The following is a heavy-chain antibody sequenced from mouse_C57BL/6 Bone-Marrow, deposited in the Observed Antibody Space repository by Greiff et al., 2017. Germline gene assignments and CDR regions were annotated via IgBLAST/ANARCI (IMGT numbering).Heavy chain of an antibody. J-gene: IGHJ2*01. V-gene: IGHV7-1*01. Sequence: EVKVVESGGGLVQSGRSLRLSCATSGFTFSDFYMEWVRQAPGKGLEWIAASRNKANDYTTEYSASVKGRFIVSRDTSQSILYLQMNALRAEDTAIYYCARDADGPFDDWGQGTTLTVSS. CDR1: GFTFSDFY. D-gene: IGHD2-3*01. CDR2: SRNKANDYTT. CDR3: ARDADGPFDD.